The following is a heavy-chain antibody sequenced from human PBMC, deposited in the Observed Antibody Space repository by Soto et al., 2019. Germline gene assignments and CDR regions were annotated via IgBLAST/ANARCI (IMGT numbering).Heavy chain of an antibody. V-gene: IGHV3-7*03. D-gene: IGHD3-22*01. CDR1: GFTFSSYW. J-gene: IGHJ4*02. CDR2: IKQDGSEK. CDR3: ARGIVAQLLYYFDY. Sequence: TGGSLRLSCAASGFTFSSYWMSWVRQAPGKGLEWVANIKQDGSEKYYVDSVKGRFTISRDNAKNSLYLQMNSLRAEDTAVYYCARGIVAQLLYYFDYWGQGTLVTVSS.